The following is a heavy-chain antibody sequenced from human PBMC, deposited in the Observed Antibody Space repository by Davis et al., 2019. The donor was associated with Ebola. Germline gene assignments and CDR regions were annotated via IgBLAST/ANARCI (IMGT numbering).Heavy chain of an antibody. CDR2: ISTYNGNT. V-gene: IGHV1-18*04. CDR1: GYTFNIYY. Sequence: AASVKVSCKASGYTFNIYYMYWVRQAPGQGLEWMGWISTYNGNTNSAQNLQGRVTVTTDTSTSTAYMELRSLRSDDTAMYYCVRIGSDWFWYFDLWGRGTLVTVSS. CDR3: VRIGSDWFWYFDL. J-gene: IGHJ2*01. D-gene: IGHD3-9*01.